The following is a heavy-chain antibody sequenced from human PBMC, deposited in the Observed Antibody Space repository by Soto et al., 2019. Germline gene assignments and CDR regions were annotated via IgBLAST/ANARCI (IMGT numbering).Heavy chain of an antibody. CDR3: ARSYGSGYRAFDS. Sequence: QVQLVQSGAEVKKPGSSVRVSCKASGDTFNFYSINWVRQAPGLGLEWMGRINPILSMSNYAQRFQGRVTMTADKSTSTAYMELSSLRSEATAMYYCARSYGSGYRAFDSWGQGALVTVSS. J-gene: IGHJ4*02. CDR1: GDTFNFYS. D-gene: IGHD3-10*01. CDR2: INPILSMS. V-gene: IGHV1-69*02.